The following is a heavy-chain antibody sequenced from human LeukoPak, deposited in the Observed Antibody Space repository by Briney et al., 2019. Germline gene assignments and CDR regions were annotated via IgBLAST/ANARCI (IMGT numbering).Heavy chain of an antibody. CDR3: ARRGTPDGFDI. V-gene: IGHV3-23*01. CDR1: GFTFSSYA. Sequence: PGGSLRLSCAASGFTFSSYAMSWVRQAPGKGLEWVSAISGHGGSTYYADSVKGRFTISRDNSKNTVYLQMNSLRAEDSAVYYCARRGTPDGFDIWGQGTRVTVSS. J-gene: IGHJ3*02. CDR2: ISGHGGST.